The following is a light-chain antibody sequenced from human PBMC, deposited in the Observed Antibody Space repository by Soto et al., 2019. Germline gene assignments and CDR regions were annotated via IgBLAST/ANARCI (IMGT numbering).Light chain of an antibody. CDR1: SSDVGAFNF. CDR3: TSVTRINTLV. CDR2: DVT. V-gene: IGLV2-14*01. Sequence: QSALAQPASVGGSLGQSITLSCTGTSSDVGAFNFVSWYQHHPDKTSTLQSYDVTSRPSGVSNRLSGSKSGNTASLTISGLQAEDEAHYYCTSVTRINTLVFGGGSRLTVL. J-gene: IGLJ3*02.